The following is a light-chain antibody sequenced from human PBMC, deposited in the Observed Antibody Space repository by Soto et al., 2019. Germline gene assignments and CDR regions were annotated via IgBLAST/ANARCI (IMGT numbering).Light chain of an antibody. V-gene: IGKV3-11*01. CDR1: QTIGSY. Sequence: EIVLTQSPATLSLSPGERATLSCRASQTIGSYLGWYQQKPGQAPRLLIYDVFNRATGIPARFSGGGYGTDFSLTISSLEPEDFAVYYCQHRSNWLWTFGQGTKVEIK. J-gene: IGKJ1*01. CDR2: DVF. CDR3: QHRSNWLWT.